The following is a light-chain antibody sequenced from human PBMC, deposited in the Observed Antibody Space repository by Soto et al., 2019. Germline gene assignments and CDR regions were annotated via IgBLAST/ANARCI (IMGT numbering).Light chain of an antibody. V-gene: IGKV3-20*01. Sequence: IVLTQSPGTLSLSPGERATLSCRASQSINSSYLAWYQQKPAQAPRLLIYGASSRATGIPDRFSGSGSGTDFTLTISRLEPEDFAVYYCQQFGSSPGFTFGPGTKVDIK. J-gene: IGKJ3*01. CDR3: QQFGSSPGFT. CDR2: GAS. CDR1: QSINSSY.